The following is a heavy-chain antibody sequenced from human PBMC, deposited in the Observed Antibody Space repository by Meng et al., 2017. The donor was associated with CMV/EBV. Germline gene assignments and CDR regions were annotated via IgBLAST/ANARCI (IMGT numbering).Heavy chain of an antibody. V-gene: IGHV1-18*01. J-gene: IGHJ3*02. CDR1: GYTFTSYG. D-gene: IGHD1-7*01. Sequence: ASVKVSCKASGYTFTSYGISWVRQAPGQGLEWMGWISAYNGNTNYAQKLQGRVTMTTDTSTSTAYMGLGSLRSDDTAVYYCARVTITGTKRPGGGNAFDIWGQGTMVTVSS. CDR3: ARVTITGTKRPGGGNAFDI. CDR2: ISAYNGNT.